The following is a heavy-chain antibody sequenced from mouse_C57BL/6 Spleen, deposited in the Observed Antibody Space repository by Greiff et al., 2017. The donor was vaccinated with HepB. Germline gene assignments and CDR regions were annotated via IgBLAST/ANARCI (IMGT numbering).Heavy chain of an antibody. Sequence: QVHVKQSGAELVRPGASVKLSCKASGYTFTDYYINWVKQRPGQGLEWIARIYPGSGNTYYNEKFKGKATLTAEKSSSTAYMQLSSLTSEDSAVYFCARTRDYDGGPWFAYWGQGTLVTVSA. V-gene: IGHV1-76*01. CDR1: GYTFTDYY. D-gene: IGHD2-4*01. CDR2: IYPGSGNT. CDR3: ARTRDYDGGPWFAY. J-gene: IGHJ3*01.